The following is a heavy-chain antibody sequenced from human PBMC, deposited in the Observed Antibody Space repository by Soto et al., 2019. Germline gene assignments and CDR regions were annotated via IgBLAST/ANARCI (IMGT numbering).Heavy chain of an antibody. CDR2: ISSDGFTQ. CDR3: ARAPTPRFDY. J-gene: IGHJ4*02. Sequence: GVSLRVSCAASGFTFRTFAMHWVRQAPGKGLEWVAVISSDGFTQYYADSVKGRVTISRDNSKNTLFLQMSGLRPADTAVYFCARAPTPRFDYWGQGPQVNVFS. V-gene: IGHV3-30*15. D-gene: IGHD2-15*01. CDR1: GFTFRTFA.